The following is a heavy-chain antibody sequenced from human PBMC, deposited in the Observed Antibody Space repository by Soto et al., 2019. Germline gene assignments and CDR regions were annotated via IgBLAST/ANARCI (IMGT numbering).Heavy chain of an antibody. CDR1: GGSISHYY. CDR2: IYYSGST. CDR3: ARHLGGAYYYMDV. V-gene: IGHV4-59*08. D-gene: IGHD3-3*01. J-gene: IGHJ6*03. Sequence: SETLSLTCTVSGGSISHYYWSWIRQPPGEGLEWIGYIYYSGSTNYNPSLKSRVTISVDTSKNQFSLKLSSVTAADTAVYYCARHLGGAYYYMDVWGKGTTVTVSS.